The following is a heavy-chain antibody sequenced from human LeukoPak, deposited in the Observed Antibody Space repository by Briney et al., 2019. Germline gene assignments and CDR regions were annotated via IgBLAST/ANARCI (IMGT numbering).Heavy chain of an antibody. CDR2: IYTSGST. D-gene: IGHD2-8*01. V-gene: IGHV4-4*07. CDR3: ARERPHCTNGVCYKNWFDP. J-gene: IGHJ5*02. CDR1: GGSISSYY. Sequence: SETLSLTCTVSGGSISSYYWSWIRQPAGKGLEWIGSIYTSGSTNYNPSLKSRVTMSVDTSKNQFSLKLSSVTAADTAVYYCARERPHCTNGVCYKNWFDPWGQGTLVTVSS.